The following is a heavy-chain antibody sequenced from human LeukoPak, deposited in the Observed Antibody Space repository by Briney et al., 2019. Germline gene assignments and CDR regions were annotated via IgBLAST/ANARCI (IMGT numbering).Heavy chain of an antibody. CDR3: VKCSGGSCYKPIDI. Sequence: PGGSLRLSCSASGFTFSSYGMQWVRQAPGQGLEYVSAISSDGGSTYYADSVKGRFTISRDNTKNTLYVQMSSLRAEDTAVYYCVKCSGGSCYKPIDIWGQGTMVTVSS. CDR2: ISSDGGST. V-gene: IGHV3-64*05. J-gene: IGHJ3*02. CDR1: GFTFSSYG. D-gene: IGHD2-15*01.